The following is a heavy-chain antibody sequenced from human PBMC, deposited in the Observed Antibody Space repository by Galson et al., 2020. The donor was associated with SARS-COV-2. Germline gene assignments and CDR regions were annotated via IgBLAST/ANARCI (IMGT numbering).Heavy chain of an antibody. Sequence: ETSETLSLTCTVSGGSISSSSYYWGWIRQPPGKGLEWIGSIYYSGSTYYNPSLKSRVTISVDTSKNQFSLKLSSVTAADTAVYYCARFCCSSRFVEWLVTDNWFDPWGQGTLVTVSS. CDR3: ARFCCSSRFVEWLVTDNWFDP. V-gene: IGHV4-39*01. D-gene: IGHD3-3*01. J-gene: IGHJ5*02. CDR1: GGSISSSSYY. CDR2: IYYSGST.